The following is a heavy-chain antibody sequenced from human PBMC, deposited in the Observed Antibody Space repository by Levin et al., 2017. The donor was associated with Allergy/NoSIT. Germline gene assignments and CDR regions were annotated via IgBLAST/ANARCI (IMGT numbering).Heavy chain of an antibody. CDR1: GFTFSSYA. D-gene: IGHD4-17*01. V-gene: IGHV3-23*01. CDR3: AKDPPRYGEHYYYYMDV. J-gene: IGHJ6*03. CDR2: ISGSGGST. Sequence: GESLKISCAASGFTFSSYAMSWVRQAPGKGLEWVSAISGSGGSTYYADSVKGRFTISRDNSKNTLYLQMNSLRAEDTAVYYCAKDPPRYGEHYYYYMDVWGKGTTVTVSS.